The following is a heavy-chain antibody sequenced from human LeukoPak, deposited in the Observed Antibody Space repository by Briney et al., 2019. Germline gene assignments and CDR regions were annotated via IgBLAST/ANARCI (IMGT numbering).Heavy chain of an antibody. D-gene: IGHD3-3*01. CDR3: TTEGFNFWSGYNGMDV. V-gene: IGHV3-21*03. Sequence: GGSLRLSCAASGFTFSSYSMNWVRQAPGKGLEWVSSISSSSSYIYYADSVKGRFTISRDNAKNSLYLQMNSLKTEDTAVYYCTTEGFNFWSGYNGMDVWGQGTTVTVSS. J-gene: IGHJ6*02. CDR1: GFTFSSYS. CDR2: ISSSSSYI.